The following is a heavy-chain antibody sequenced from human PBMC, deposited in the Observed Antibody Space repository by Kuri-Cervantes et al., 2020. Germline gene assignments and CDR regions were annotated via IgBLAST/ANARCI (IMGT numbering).Heavy chain of an antibody. J-gene: IGHJ4*02. D-gene: IGHD1-26*01. CDR3: ARECIVGAAADY. CDR2: IWYDGSNK. CDR1: GFTLRGYW. Sequence: GGSLRLSCAASGFTLRGYWMHWVRQAPGKGLEWVAVIWYDGSNKYYADSVKGRFTISRDNSKNTLYLQMNSLRAEDTAVYYCARECIVGAAADYWGQGTLVTVSS. V-gene: IGHV3-33*08.